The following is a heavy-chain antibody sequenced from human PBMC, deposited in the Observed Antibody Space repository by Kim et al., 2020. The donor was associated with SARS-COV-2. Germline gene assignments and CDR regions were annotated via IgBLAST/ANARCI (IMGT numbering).Heavy chain of an antibody. CDR2: ISNSGDST. J-gene: IGHJ4*02. CDR1: GFSFSDFA. CDR3: ATPYPSTRGFFSY. V-gene: IGHV3-23*01. D-gene: IGHD5-12*01. Sequence: GGSLRLSCAASGFSFSDFAMRWVRQAPGKGLEWVSSISNSGDSTLYVDSVEGRFAISRDNSKNMVYLQMNSLRAEDTAVYYCATPYPSTRGFFSYWGRGTLVTVSS.